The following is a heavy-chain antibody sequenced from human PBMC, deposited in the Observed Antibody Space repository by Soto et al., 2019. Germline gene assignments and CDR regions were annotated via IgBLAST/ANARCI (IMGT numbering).Heavy chain of an antibody. CDR1: GFTFDRPYSHA. J-gene: IGHJ4*01. CDR3: VIWVSDHLDY. D-gene: IGHD3-16*01. Sequence: GRSLRLSCAASGFTFDRPYSHAMSWVRQSPGKGPEWCSTINSNRSNTHYTEPVQDRVTISKDASRNTVNLHMNNLRASGTAKYFCVIWVSDHLDYWGHGSPVSVSS. V-gene: IGHV3-23*01. CDR2: INSNRSNT.